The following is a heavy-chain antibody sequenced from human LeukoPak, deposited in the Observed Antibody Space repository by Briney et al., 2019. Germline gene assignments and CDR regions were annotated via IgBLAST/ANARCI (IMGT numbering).Heavy chain of an antibody. D-gene: IGHD2-15*01. CDR1: GYTFTSYD. V-gene: IGHV1-8*01. CDR2: MNPNSGNT. CDR3: ARGNFYCSGGSCYRGPYNWFDP. Sequence: ASVKVSCKASGYTFTSYDINRVRQATGQGLEWMGWMNPNSGNTGYAQKFQGRVTMTRNTSISSAYMELSSLRSEDTAVYYCARGNFYCSGGSCYRGPYNWFDPWGQGTLVTVSS. J-gene: IGHJ5*02.